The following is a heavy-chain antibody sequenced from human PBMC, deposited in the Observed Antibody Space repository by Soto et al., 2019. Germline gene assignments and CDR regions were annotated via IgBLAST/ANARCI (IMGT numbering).Heavy chain of an antibody. V-gene: IGHV3-7*03. J-gene: IGHJ4*02. CDR2: IKQDGSEK. CDR3: ARRRQYYYDSSGYYGRHTGIDY. D-gene: IGHD3-22*01. CDR1: GFTFSSYW. Sequence: GGSLRLSCAASGFTFSSYWMTWVRQAPGKGLEWVANIKQDGSEKYYVDSVKGRFTISRDNAKNSLYPQMNSLRAEDTAVYYCARRRQYYYDSSGYYGRHTGIDYWGQGTLVTVSS.